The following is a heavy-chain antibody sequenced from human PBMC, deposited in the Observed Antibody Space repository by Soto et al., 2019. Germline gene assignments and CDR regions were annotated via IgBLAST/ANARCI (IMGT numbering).Heavy chain of an antibody. Sequence: SETLSLTCTVSGGSVSSGDYYWSWIRQPPGKGLEWIGYIHYSGSTYYNPSLKSRVTISVDNAKNSLYLQMNSLRDEDTAVYYCARDAGYSYGPFDYWGQGTLVTVSS. D-gene: IGHD5-18*01. CDR1: GGSVSSGDYY. CDR3: ARDAGYSYGPFDY. J-gene: IGHJ4*02. CDR2: IHYSGST. V-gene: IGHV4-30-4*01.